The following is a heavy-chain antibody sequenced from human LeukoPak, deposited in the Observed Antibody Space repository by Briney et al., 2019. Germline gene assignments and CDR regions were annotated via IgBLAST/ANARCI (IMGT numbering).Heavy chain of an antibody. J-gene: IGHJ6*02. CDR1: GFTFSSYS. CDR3: ARDFEYFDLAYHYGMDV. D-gene: IGHD3-9*01. V-gene: IGHV3-21*01. CDR2: ISSSSSYI. Sequence: NPGGSLRLSCAASGFTFSSYSMNWVRQAPGKGLEWVSSISSSSSYIYYADSVKGRFTISRDNAKNSLYLQMNSLRAEDTAVYYCARDFEYFDLAYHYGMDVWGQGTTVTVSS.